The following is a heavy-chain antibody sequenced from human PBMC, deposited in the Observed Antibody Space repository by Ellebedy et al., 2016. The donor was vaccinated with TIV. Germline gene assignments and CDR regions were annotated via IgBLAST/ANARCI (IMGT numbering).Heavy chain of an antibody. Sequence: PGGSLRLSCAASGFAFNSYSVNWVRQAPGKGLHWLSYITDSSTIDYADSVKGRFTISRDNAKNSLYLQMKSLRAEDTAVYYCARDQDYSFDYWGQGTLVTVSS. CDR3: ARDQDYSFDY. CDR2: ITDSSTI. J-gene: IGHJ4*02. V-gene: IGHV3-48*04. D-gene: IGHD3/OR15-3a*01. CDR1: GFAFNSYS.